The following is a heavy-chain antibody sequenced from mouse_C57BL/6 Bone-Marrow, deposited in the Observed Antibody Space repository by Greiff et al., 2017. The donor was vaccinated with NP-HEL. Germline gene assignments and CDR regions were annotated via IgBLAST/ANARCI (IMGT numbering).Heavy chain of an antibody. Sequence: VKLMESGAELARPGASVKLSCKASGYTFTSYGISWVKQRTGQGLEWIGEIYPRSGTTYYNEKFKGKATLTADKSSSTAYMELRSLTSEDSAVYFCSRCAAYFDYWGQGTTLTVSS. CDR1: GYTFTSYG. CDR2: IYPRSGTT. J-gene: IGHJ2*01. V-gene: IGHV1-81*01. CDR3: SRCAAYFDY. D-gene: IGHD6-1*01.